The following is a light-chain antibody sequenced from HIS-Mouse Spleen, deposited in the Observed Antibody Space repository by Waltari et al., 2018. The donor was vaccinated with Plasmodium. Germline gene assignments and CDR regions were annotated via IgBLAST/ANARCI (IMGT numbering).Light chain of an antibody. V-gene: IGLV3-19*01. CDR3: NSRDSSGNHQV. J-gene: IGLJ3*02. Sequence: SSELTQDPAVSVALGQTVRITCQGDSLRSYYASWYQQKPGQAPVIVIYGKNNRPPGIPDRFSGSSSGNTASLTITGAQAEDEADYYCNSRDSSGNHQVFGGGTKLTVL. CDR1: SLRSYY. CDR2: GKN.